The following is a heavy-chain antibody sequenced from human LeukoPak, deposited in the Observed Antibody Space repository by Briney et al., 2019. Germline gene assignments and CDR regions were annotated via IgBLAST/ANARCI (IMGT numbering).Heavy chain of an antibody. D-gene: IGHD3-22*01. V-gene: IGHV3-49*04. CDR1: GFTFGDYA. J-gene: IGHJ4*02. CDR3: TTRITMISVGGY. CDR2: IRSKAYGGTT. Sequence: GGSLRLSCTASGFTFGDYAMSWVRQAPGKGLEWVGFIRSKAYGGTTEYAASVKGRFTISRDDSKSIAYLQMNSLKTEDTAVYYCTTRITMISVGGYWGQGTLVTVSS.